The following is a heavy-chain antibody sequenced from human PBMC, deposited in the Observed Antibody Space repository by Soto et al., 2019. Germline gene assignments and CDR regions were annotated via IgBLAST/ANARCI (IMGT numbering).Heavy chain of an antibody. CDR2: ISANGQDI. Sequence: PGGSLRLSCAASGFTFSSYALSWVRQAPGKGLEWVSAISANGQDIYYADSVRGRFTISRDNSKNTIFLHMDSLRAEDTAVYYCAKDRNYPRDYFHYWGQGTLVTVSS. D-gene: IGHD1-7*01. J-gene: IGHJ4*02. V-gene: IGHV3-23*01. CDR1: GFTFSSYA. CDR3: AKDRNYPRDYFHY.